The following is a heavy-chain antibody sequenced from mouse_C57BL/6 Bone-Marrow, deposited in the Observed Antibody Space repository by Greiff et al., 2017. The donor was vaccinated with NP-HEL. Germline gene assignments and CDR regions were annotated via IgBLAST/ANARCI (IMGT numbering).Heavy chain of an antibody. J-gene: IGHJ2*01. CDR2: ISDGGSYT. CDR3: ARDREAFDY. V-gene: IGHV5-4*01. D-gene: IGHD3-1*01. CDR1: GFTFSSYA. Sequence: EVKLMESGGGLVKPGGSLKLSCAASGFTFSSYAMSWVRQTPEKRLEWVATISDGGSYTYYPDNVKGRFTISRDNAKNNLYLQMSHLKSEDTAMYYCARDREAFDYWGQGTTLTVSS.